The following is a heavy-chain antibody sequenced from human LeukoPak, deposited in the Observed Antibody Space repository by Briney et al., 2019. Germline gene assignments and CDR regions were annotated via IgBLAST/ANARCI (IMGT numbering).Heavy chain of an antibody. D-gene: IGHD3-10*01. CDR3: ARLYGSGSPC. Sequence: GGSLRLSCAASGLIVSNYWMSWVRQAPGKGLEWVANIKQDGSEKYYVDSVKGRFTTSRDNVKNSLYLQMNSLRAEDTAVYYCARLYGSGSPCWGQGTLVTVSS. CDR1: GLIVSNYW. V-gene: IGHV3-7*03. CDR2: IKQDGSEK. J-gene: IGHJ4*02.